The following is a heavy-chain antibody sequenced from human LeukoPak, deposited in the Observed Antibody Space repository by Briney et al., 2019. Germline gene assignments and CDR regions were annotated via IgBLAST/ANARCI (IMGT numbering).Heavy chain of an antibody. D-gene: IGHD6-19*01. Sequence: GGSLRLSCAASGFTFSSYWMHWVRQAPGKGLVWVSRINTDGSSTSYADSVKGRFTISRDNSKNTLYLQMNSLRAEDTAVYYCAKDPRIAVAGTASGYWGQGTLVTVSS. J-gene: IGHJ4*02. CDR1: GFTFSSYW. CDR3: AKDPRIAVAGTASGY. V-gene: IGHV3-74*01. CDR2: INTDGSST.